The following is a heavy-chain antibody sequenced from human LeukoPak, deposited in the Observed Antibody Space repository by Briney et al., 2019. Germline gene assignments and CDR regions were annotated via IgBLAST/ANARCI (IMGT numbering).Heavy chain of an antibody. Sequence: ASVKVSCKASGYIFTSFYMHWVRQAPGQGLEWIGIINPSGGNTGYAQKFQGRVTMTRDTSTSTVYMEPRSLRSDDTAVYYCARDDYDSSGYRHDAFDIWGQGTMVTVSS. CDR2: INPSGGNT. J-gene: IGHJ3*02. D-gene: IGHD3-22*01. CDR1: GYIFTSFY. V-gene: IGHV1-46*01. CDR3: ARDDYDSSGYRHDAFDI.